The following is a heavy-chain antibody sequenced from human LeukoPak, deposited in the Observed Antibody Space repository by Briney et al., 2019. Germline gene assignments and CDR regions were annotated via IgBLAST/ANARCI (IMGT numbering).Heavy chain of an antibody. J-gene: IGHJ4*02. CDR1: GYTFSSYS. D-gene: IGHD6-6*01. CDR3: AKDRWTDGSSSFDN. CDR2: ISTYNGNT. Sequence: GASVKVSCTASGYTFSSYSINWVRQAPGQGLEWMGWISTYNGNTNYAQKLQGRVTMTTDTSTSTAYMELRSLRSDDMAVYYCAKDRWTDGSSSFDNWGQGTLVTVSS. V-gene: IGHV1-18*03.